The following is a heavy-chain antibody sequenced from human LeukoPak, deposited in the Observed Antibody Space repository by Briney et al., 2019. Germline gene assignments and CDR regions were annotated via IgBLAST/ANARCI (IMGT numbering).Heavy chain of an antibody. Sequence: PGGSLRLSCAASGFTFDDYVMHWVRQAPGKGLEWVSGISWNSGSIVYADSVKGRFTISRDNAKNSLYLQMNSLRAEDTALYYCAKAKGPDYGDYLDYWGQGTLVTVSS. D-gene: IGHD4-17*01. CDR2: ISWNSGSI. J-gene: IGHJ4*02. CDR1: GFTFDDYV. V-gene: IGHV3-9*01. CDR3: AKAKGPDYGDYLDY.